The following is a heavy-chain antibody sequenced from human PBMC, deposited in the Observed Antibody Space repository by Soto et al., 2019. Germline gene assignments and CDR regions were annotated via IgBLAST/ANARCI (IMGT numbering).Heavy chain of an antibody. V-gene: IGHV1-18*04. CDR2: ISGYNGIT. D-gene: IGHD1-20*01. CDR3: ARAEKWVNGRTGAD. J-gene: IGHJ4*02. CDR1: GYTFSNYG. Sequence: GASVKVSCKASGYTFSNYGISWVRQAPGQGLEWMGWISGYNGITNYVQKFQGRVTMTTDTSTRTAYMELRSLRYEDTAVYYCARAEKWVNGRTGADWGKGTLVTVSS.